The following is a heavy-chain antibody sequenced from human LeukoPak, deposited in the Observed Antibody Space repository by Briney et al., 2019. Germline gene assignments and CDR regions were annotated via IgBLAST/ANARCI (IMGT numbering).Heavy chain of an antibody. V-gene: IGHV4-4*07. CDR3: ARVLRITGLYYFDY. D-gene: IGHD1-20*01. Sequence: SETLSLTCTVSGGSINGYYWSWIRQPAGKQLEWIGRIYTSENTNYNPSLKSRVTMSVDTSRNQFSLKLRSVTAADTAVYYCARVLRITGLYYFDYWGQGTLVTVSS. J-gene: IGHJ4*02. CDR2: IYTSENT. CDR1: GGSINGYY.